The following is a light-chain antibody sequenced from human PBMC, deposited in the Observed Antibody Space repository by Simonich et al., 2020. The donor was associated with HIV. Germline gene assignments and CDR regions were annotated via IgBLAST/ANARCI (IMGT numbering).Light chain of an antibody. CDR2: DNN. J-gene: IGLJ2*01. V-gene: IGLV1-51*01. CDR3: GTWDSSLSAVV. CDR1: SSNLGNKY. Sequence: QSVLTQPPSVSAAPGQKVTISCSGSSSNLGNKYVSWYQQLPGTAPKFLIYDNNKRPSGIPDRFSGSKSGTSATLGITGLQTGDEADYYCGTWDSSLSAVVFGGGTKLTVL.